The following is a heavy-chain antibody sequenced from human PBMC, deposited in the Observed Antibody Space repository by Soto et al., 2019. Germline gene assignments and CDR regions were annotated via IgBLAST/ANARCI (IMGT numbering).Heavy chain of an antibody. D-gene: IGHD2-21*01. Sequence: GGSLRLSCAASGFTFSNYWMNWVRQAPGKGPEWVANIKEDGSEKYYVDSLKGRFSISRDNAKNSLYLQMNSLRAEDTAVYYCARARVNAFDIWGQGTTVTVSS. CDR2: IKEDGSEK. CDR1: GFTFSNYW. V-gene: IGHV3-7*01. J-gene: IGHJ3*02. CDR3: ARARVNAFDI.